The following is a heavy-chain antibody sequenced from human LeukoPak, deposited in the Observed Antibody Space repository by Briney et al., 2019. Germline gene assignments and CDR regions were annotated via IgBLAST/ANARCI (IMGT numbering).Heavy chain of an antibody. CDR3: ARGSRGDSYGVDY. V-gene: IGHV1-3*01. J-gene: IGHJ4*02. CDR2: INAGNGNT. CDR1: GYTFTSYD. Sequence: ASVKVSCKASGYTFTSYDINWVRQAPGQRLEWMGWINAGNGNTKYSQKFQGRVTITRDTSASTAYMELSGLRSEDTAVYYCARGSRGDSYGVDYWGQGTLVTVSS. D-gene: IGHD5-18*01.